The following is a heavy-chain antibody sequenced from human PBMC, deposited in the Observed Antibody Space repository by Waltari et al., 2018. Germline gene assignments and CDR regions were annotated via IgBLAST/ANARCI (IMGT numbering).Heavy chain of an antibody. Sequence: QVQLVQSGAEVKKPGASVKVSCKASGYTFTGYYMHWVRQAPGQGLEWMGWINPNSGGTNYAQKFQGRVTMTRDTSISTAYMELSRLRSDDTAVYYCARTIAAAGNYNWFDPWGQGTLVTVSS. V-gene: IGHV1-2*02. CDR1: GYTFTGYY. CDR2: INPNSGGT. J-gene: IGHJ5*02. D-gene: IGHD6-13*01. CDR3: ARTIAAAGNYNWFDP.